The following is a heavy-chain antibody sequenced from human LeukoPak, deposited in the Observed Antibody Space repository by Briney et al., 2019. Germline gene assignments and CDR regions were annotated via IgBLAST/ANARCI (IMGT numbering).Heavy chain of an antibody. Sequence: GGSLRLSCAASGFTVSSIHMVWVRQAPGKGLEWASVTYTGGNSYYADSVKGRFIISRDISKNTLYLQMNSLRAEDSALYYCARGGRGSAAVVAPRSFDIWGQGTMVTVSS. V-gene: IGHV3-53*01. CDR1: GFTVSSIH. D-gene: IGHD3-22*01. CDR3: ARGGRGSAAVVAPRSFDI. CDR2: TYTGGNS. J-gene: IGHJ3*02.